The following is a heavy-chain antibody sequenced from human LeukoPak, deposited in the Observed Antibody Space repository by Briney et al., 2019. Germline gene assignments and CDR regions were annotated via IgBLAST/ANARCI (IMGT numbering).Heavy chain of an antibody. J-gene: IGHJ5*02. CDR1: GYTFTGYY. D-gene: IGHD2-21*02. Sequence: ASVKVSCKASGYTFTGYYMHWGRQAPGQGLEWMGWINPNSGGTNYAQKFQGRVTMTRDTSISTAYMELSRLRSDDTAVYYCARPSFVTASTNWFDPWGQGTLVTVSS. V-gene: IGHV1-2*02. CDR3: ARPSFVTASTNWFDP. CDR2: INPNSGGT.